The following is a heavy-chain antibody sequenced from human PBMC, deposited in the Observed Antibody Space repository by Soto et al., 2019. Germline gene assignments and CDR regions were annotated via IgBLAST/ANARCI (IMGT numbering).Heavy chain of an antibody. D-gene: IGHD6-13*01. V-gene: IGHV3-7*03. CDR3: ARDIEQQDFYSFNDMDV. Sequence: PGGSLRLSCAASGFTFSSYWMSWVRQAPGKGLEWVANIKQDGSEKYYVDSVKGRFTISRDNAKNSLYLQMNSLRAEDTAVYYCARDIEQQDFYSFNDMDVRGHGTTVTV. J-gene: IGHJ6*02. CDR1: GFTFSSYW. CDR2: IKQDGSEK.